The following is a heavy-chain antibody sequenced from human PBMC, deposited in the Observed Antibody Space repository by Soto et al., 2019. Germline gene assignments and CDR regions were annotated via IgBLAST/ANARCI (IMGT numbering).Heavy chain of an antibody. V-gene: IGHV3-66*01. CDR1: GYTVGSAY. D-gene: IGHD1-1*01. CDR3: ARVPWVSDNSDY. J-gene: IGHJ4*02. Sequence: DVQLVESGGGLVLRGESLRLSCAASGYTVGSAYMSWVRQAPGKGLEWVAGIYSGGNTYYADSVKGRVTISRHTSKNKLYLQRVSLIAENAAIYYCARVPWVSDNSDYWGQGTLVTVSS. CDR2: IYSGGNT.